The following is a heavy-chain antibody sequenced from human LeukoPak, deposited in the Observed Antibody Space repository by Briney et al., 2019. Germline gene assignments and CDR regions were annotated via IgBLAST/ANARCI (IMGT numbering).Heavy chain of an antibody. Sequence: GGSLRLSCAASGFTFSNAWMSWVRQAPGKGLEWVANIKQDGSEKYYVDSVKGRFTISRDNAKNSLYLQMNSLGAEDTAVYYCARPRYSSGWYDYWGQGTLVTVSS. CDR3: ARPRYSSGWYDY. J-gene: IGHJ4*02. CDR2: IKQDGSEK. V-gene: IGHV3-7*01. D-gene: IGHD6-19*01. CDR1: GFTFSNAW.